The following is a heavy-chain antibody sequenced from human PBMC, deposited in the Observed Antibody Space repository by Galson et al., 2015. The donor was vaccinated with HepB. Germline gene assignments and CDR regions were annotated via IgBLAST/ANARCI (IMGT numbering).Heavy chain of an antibody. D-gene: IGHD3-10*01. CDR2: IYYSGST. V-gene: IGHV4-59*01. CDR3: ARESFGSHKNNWFDP. CDR1: GDSISTYY. J-gene: IGHJ5*02. Sequence: ETLSLTCTVSGDSISTYYWSWVRQPPGKGLEWIGFIYYSGSTLYNPSLKSRVTMSVDTSTNQFSLTLSSVTAADTAVYYCARESFGSHKNNWFDPWGPGTPGHRLL.